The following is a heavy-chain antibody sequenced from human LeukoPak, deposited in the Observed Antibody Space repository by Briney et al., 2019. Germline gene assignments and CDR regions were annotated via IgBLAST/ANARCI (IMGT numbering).Heavy chain of an antibody. J-gene: IGHJ4*02. CDR3: ANSGSRRPYYDILTGYSTAIDY. V-gene: IGHV3-30*18. Sequence: GRSLRLSCAASGFTFSSYGMPWVRQAPGKGLEWVAVISYDGSNKYYADSVKGRFTISRDNSKNTLYLQMNSLRAEDTAVYYFANSGSRRPYYDILTGYSTAIDYWGQGTLVTVSS. D-gene: IGHD3-9*01. CDR1: GFTFSSYG. CDR2: ISYDGSNK.